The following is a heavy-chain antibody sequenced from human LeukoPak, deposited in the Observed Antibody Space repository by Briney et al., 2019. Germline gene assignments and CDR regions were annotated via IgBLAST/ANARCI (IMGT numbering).Heavy chain of an antibody. CDR3: AKAFREYGSSTYSSFDI. CDR1: GFTFSSYT. J-gene: IGHJ3*02. D-gene: IGHD6-13*01. Sequence: GGSLRLSCAASGFTFSSYTMNWVRQAPGKGLQWVSTITGTTHYADSVRGRFTISRDNSKNILYLQMNSLSTEDTAIYYCAKAFREYGSSTYSSFDIWGQGTMVTVSS. V-gene: IGHV3-23*01. CDR2: ITGTT.